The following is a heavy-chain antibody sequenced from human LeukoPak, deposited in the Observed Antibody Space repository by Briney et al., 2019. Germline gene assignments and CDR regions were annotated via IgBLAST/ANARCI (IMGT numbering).Heavy chain of an antibody. V-gene: IGHV1-2*02. CDR3: ARSPVRVERTNKEYYFDY. CDR2: INPNSGGT. Sequence: GASLKVSCKASGYTFTGYYIHWVRQAPGQGLEWMGWINPNSGGTNYAQKFQGRVTMTRDTSISTAYMELSRLRSDDTAVYYCARSPVRVERTNKEYYFDYWGQGTLVTVSS. CDR1: GYTFTGYY. J-gene: IGHJ4*02. D-gene: IGHD5-24*01.